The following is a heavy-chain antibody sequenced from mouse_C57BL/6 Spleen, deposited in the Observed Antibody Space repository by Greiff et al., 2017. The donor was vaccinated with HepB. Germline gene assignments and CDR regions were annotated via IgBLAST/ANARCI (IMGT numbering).Heavy chain of an antibody. CDR2: IDPSDSYT. V-gene: IGHV1-69*01. Sequence: VQLQQPGAELVMPGASVKLSCKASGYTFTSYWMHWVKQRPGQGLEWIGEIDPSDSYTNYNQKFKGKSTLTVDKSSSTAYMQLSSLTSEDSAVYYCARGGFYYYGTRYAMDYWGQGTPFTVSS. CDR3: ARGGFYYYGTRYAMDY. J-gene: IGHJ4*01. CDR1: GYTFTSYW. D-gene: IGHD1-1*01.